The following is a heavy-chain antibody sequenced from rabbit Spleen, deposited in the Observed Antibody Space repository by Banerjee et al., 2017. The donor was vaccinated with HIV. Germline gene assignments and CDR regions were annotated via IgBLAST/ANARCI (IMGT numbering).Heavy chain of an antibody. CDR2: IYTGSSGTT. V-gene: IGHV1S40*01. D-gene: IGHD4-2*01. CDR1: GFSFSSSYY. J-gene: IGHJ6*01. CDR3: GRSSAGWDAGMDL. Sequence: QSLEESGGDLVKPGASLTLTCTASGFSFSSSYYMCWVRQAPGKGLEWIACIYTGSSGTTYYASWAKGRFTISKTSSTTVTLQMTSLTAADTATYFCGRSSAGWDAGMDLWGPGTLVTVS.